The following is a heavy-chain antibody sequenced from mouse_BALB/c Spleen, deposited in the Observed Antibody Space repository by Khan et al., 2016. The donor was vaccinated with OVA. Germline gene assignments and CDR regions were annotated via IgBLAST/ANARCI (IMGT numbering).Heavy chain of an antibody. CDR2: MSSGGSFT. CDR1: GFIFSSYG. J-gene: IGHJ4*01. D-gene: IGHD1-2*01. Sequence: EVELVESGGDLVKPGGSLKLSCAASGFIFSSYGMSWVRQTPDKRLEWVATMSSGGSFTYYPDSLKGRFTISRDNAKNTLYLQVNSLKSEDTAMYYCSSYITTMTGDYYGMDYWGQGTSVTVSS. V-gene: IGHV5-6*01. CDR3: SSYITTMTGDYYGMDY.